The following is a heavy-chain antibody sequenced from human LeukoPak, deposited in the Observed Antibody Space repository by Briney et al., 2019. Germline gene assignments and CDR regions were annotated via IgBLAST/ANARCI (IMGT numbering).Heavy chain of an antibody. V-gene: IGHV5-10-1*01. Sequence: GESLKISCKGSGYSFTTYCIIWVRQMPGKGLEWMGTIDPSDSYTSYSPSFQGHVAISADKSINTAYLQWSSLKASDTAMYYCARHSSAAAASDVWGQGTMVTVSS. J-gene: IGHJ3*01. CDR2: IDPSDSYT. D-gene: IGHD6-13*01. CDR3: ARHSSAAAASDV. CDR1: GYSFTTYC.